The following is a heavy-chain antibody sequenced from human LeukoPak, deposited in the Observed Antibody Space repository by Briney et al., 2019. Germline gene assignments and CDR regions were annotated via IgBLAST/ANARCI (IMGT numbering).Heavy chain of an antibody. J-gene: IGHJ1*01. D-gene: IGHD3-10*01. CDR3: ARGGSSGYFQH. CDR1: GFTFSSYS. V-gene: IGHV3-48*02. Sequence: GGSLRLSCAASGFTFSSYSMNWVRQAPGKGLEWVSYISSSSSTIYYADSVKGRFTISRDNAKNSLYPQMNSLRDEDTAVYYCARGGSSGYFQHWGQGTLVTASS. CDR2: ISSSSSTI.